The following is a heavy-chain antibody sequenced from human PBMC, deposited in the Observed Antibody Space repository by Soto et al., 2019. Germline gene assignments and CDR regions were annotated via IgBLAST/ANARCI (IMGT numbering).Heavy chain of an antibody. D-gene: IGHD3-10*01. CDR3: ARAVPTVNRYHYGSGSQTYYYYGIDV. Sequence: ASVKVSCKASGGTFSSYAISWVRQAPGQGLEWMGGIIPIFGTANYAQKFQGRVTITADESTSTAYMELSSLRSEDTAVYYCARAVPTVNRYHYGSGSQTYYYYGIDVWGQGTTVTVSS. CDR2: IIPIFGTA. CDR1: GGTFSSYA. J-gene: IGHJ6*02. V-gene: IGHV1-69*13.